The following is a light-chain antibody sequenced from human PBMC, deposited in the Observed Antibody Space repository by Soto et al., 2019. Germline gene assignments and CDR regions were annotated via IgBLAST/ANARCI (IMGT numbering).Light chain of an antibody. CDR1: QTISRW. V-gene: IGKV1-5*01. CDR2: DAS. CDR3: QHYNSFST. Sequence: DIQMAQSPSTLSASVGDRVTITCRASQTISRWLAWYQRKPGQAPKLLIYDASTLESGVPSRFSGSGSGTEFTITISSLQPDDFATYYCQHYNSFSTFGGGTKVEIK. J-gene: IGKJ4*01.